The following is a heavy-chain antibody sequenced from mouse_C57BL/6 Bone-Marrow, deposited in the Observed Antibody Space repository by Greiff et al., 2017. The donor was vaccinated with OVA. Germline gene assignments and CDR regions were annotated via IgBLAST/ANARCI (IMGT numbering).Heavy chain of an antibody. J-gene: IGHJ1*03. CDR2: IYPGSGNT. D-gene: IGHD2-3*01. Sequence: VQLQQSGAELVRPGASVKLSCKASGYTFTDYYINWVKQRPGQGLEWIARIYPGSGNTYYNEKFKGKATLTADKSSSTAYMQLSSLTSEDSAVYFCARFDGYLWYFDVGGTGTTVTVSS. CDR3: ARFDGYLWYFDV. CDR1: GYTFTDYY. V-gene: IGHV1-76*01.